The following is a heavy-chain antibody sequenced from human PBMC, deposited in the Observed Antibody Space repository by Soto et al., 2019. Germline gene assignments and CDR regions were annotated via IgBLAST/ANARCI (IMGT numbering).Heavy chain of an antibody. CDR1: GGSFNSYA. Sequence: QVQLVQSGAEVKKPGSSVKVSCKASGGSFNSYAMSWVRQAPGQGLEWMGGIIPMSGIPNYAQKFKGRVTTTADKSTNTVYVEVNNLTYEDTAVYYCTRRGRESANWFDPWGQGTQVTVSS. D-gene: IGHD3-10*01. CDR3: TRRGRESANWFDP. CDR2: IIPMSGIP. J-gene: IGHJ5*02. V-gene: IGHV1-69*17.